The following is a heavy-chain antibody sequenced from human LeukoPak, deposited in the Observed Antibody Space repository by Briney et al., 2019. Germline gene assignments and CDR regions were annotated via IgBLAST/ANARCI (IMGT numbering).Heavy chain of an antibody. D-gene: IGHD3-10*01. CDR3: ASSVLGTAFEF. CDR2: IHTTEST. CDR1: GGSISGYY. J-gene: IGHJ4*02. Sequence: SETLSLTCTVSGGSISGYYWTWIRQPPGRGLEWIGYIHTTESTASDPSLMSRVTISIDTSKRQFSLNLRSVTAADTAVYYCASSVLGTAFEFWGKGPRVTVSS. V-gene: IGHV4-4*09.